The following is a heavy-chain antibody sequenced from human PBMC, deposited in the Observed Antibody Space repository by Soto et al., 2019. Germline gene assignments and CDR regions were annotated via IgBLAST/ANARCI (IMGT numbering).Heavy chain of an antibody. J-gene: IGHJ6*02. Sequence: SETLSLTCAVSGGSISSGGYSWCWSRQPPGKGLEWIGEIYHSGSTNYNPSLKSRVTISVDKSKNQLSLKLSSVTAADTAVYYCARYKSNYYYGMDVWGQGTTVTVSS. D-gene: IGHD5-12*01. CDR2: IYHSGST. CDR3: ARYKSNYYYGMDV. CDR1: GGSISSGGYS. V-gene: IGHV4-30-2*02.